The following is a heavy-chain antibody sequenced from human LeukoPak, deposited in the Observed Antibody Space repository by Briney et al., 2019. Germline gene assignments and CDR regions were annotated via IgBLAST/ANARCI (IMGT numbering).Heavy chain of an antibody. CDR3: AREHDFLIDYSFHY. Sequence: ASVKVSCKASGYTFTSYGISWVRQAPGQGLEWMGWINAVNGNTKYSQKLQGRVTITRDTSANTAYVELSSLRSEDTAVYYCAREHDFLIDYSFHYWRQGTLVTVSS. CDR2: INAVNGNT. V-gene: IGHV1-18*01. J-gene: IGHJ4*02. D-gene: IGHD3-3*01. CDR1: GYTFTSYG.